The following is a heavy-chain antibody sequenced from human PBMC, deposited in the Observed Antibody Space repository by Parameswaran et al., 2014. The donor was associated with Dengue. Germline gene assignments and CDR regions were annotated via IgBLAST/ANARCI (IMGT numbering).Heavy chain of an antibody. V-gene: IGHV4-4*02. D-gene: IGHD6-13*01. J-gene: IGHJ4*02. CDR2: IYHSGST. Sequence: RWIRQPPGRGVEWIGEIYHSGSTNYNPSLKSRVTISVDKSKNQFSLKLSSVTAADTAVYYCARGIAAAGTYYFDYWGQGTLVTVSS. CDR3: ARGIAAAGTYYFDY.